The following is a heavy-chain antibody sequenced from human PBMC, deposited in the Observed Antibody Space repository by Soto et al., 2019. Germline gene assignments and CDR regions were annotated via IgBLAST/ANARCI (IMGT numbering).Heavy chain of an antibody. CDR1: GFTFSSYG. CDR3: AKDSTNTVGGSDY. Sequence: QVQLVESGGGVVQPGRSLRLSCAASGFTFSSYGMHWVRQAPGKGLEWVAVISYDGSNKYYADSVKGRFTISRDNSKNTLYLQMNSLRAEDTAVYYCAKDSTNTVGGSDYWCQGTLVTVSS. V-gene: IGHV3-30*18. D-gene: IGHD3-3*01. J-gene: IGHJ4*02. CDR2: ISYDGSNK.